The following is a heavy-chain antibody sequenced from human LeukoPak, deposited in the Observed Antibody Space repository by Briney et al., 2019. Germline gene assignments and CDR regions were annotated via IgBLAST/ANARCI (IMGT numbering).Heavy chain of an antibody. Sequence: GGSLRLSCEASGFTFTGSSMNWVRQAPGKGLEWVSSISTSTSLKYYADSVKGRFTISRDNSKNALYLQMNSLRAEDTAVYYCARGPSGYHNTGGQGTLVTVSS. D-gene: IGHD5-12*01. CDR2: ISTSTSLK. V-gene: IGHV3-21*01. J-gene: IGHJ4*02. CDR1: GFTFTGSS. CDR3: ARGPSGYHNT.